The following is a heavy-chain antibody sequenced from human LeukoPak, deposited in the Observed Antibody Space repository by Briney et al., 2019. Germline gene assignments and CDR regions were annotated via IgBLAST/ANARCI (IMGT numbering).Heavy chain of an antibody. CDR1: DASISGYY. CDR2: IHFSGST. V-gene: IGHV4-59*01. D-gene: IGHD1-26*01. CDR3: TRDLGGIYFDY. J-gene: IGHJ4*02. Sequence: SETLSLTCTVSDASISGYYWSWIRQPPGKGLEWIGSIHFSGSTNYNPSLRSRVTISVDTSKNQLSLRLSSVTAADTAVYYCTRDLGGIYFDYWGQGTLVTVSS.